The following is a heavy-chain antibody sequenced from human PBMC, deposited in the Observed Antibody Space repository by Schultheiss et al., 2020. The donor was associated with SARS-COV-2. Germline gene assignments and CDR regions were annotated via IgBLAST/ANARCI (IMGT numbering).Heavy chain of an antibody. D-gene: IGHD3-22*01. CDR3: ARDAETYYYDSSGYLLY. V-gene: IGHV3-66*01. Sequence: GESLKISCAASGFTVSSNYMSWVRQAPGKGLEWVSVIYSGGSTYYADSVKGRFTISRDNSKNTLYLQMNSLRAEDTAVYYCARDAETYYYDSSGYLLYWGQGTLVTVSS. CDR1: GFTVSSNY. J-gene: IGHJ4*02. CDR2: IYSGGST.